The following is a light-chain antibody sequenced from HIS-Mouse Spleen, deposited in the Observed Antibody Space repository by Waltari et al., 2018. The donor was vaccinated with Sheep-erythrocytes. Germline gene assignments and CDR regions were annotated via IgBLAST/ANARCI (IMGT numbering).Light chain of an antibody. CDR1: SGSIASNY. Sequence: NFMLTQPHSVSESPGKTVTISCTRSSGSIASNYVQWYQQRPGSAPTTVIYEDNQRPSGVPVRFSGPIDSSSHSASLTISGLKTEDEADYYCQSYDSSNHGVFGGGTKLTVL. J-gene: IGLJ3*02. CDR3: QSYDSSNHGV. CDR2: EDN. V-gene: IGLV6-57*04.